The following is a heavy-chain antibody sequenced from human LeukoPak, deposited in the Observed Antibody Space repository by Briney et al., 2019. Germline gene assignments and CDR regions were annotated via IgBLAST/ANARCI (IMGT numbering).Heavy chain of an antibody. CDR2: ISSSSSYI. CDR3: ARVSSSGWYKPPDY. D-gene: IGHD6-19*01. J-gene: IGHJ4*02. Sequence: GGSLRLSCAASGFTFSSYSMNWVRQAPGKGLEWVSSISSSSSYIYYADSVKGRFTISRDNAKNPLYLQMNSLRAEDTAVYYCARVSSSGWYKPPDYWGQGTLVTVSS. CDR1: GFTFSSYS. V-gene: IGHV3-21*01.